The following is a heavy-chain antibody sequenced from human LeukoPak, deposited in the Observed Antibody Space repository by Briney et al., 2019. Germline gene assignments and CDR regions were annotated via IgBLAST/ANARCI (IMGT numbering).Heavy chain of an antibody. CDR1: GFTFSSYG. CDR3: ARDPGGELGYNWFDP. V-gene: IGHV3-33*01. CDR2: IWYDGRNK. Sequence: GGSLRLSCAASGFTFSSYGMHWVRQAPGKGLEWVAVIWYDGRNKYYADSVKGRFTISRDNSKNTLYLQMNSLRAEDTAVYYCARDPGGELGYNWFDPWGQGTLVTVSS. D-gene: IGHD1-26*01. J-gene: IGHJ5*02.